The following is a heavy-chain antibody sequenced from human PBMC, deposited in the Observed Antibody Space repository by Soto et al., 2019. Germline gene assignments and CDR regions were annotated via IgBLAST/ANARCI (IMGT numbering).Heavy chain of an antibody. J-gene: IGHJ5*02. V-gene: IGHV4-34*01. D-gene: IGHD3-10*01. CDR2: INHSGST. Sequence: PSETLSLTCAVYGGSFSGYYWSWIRQPPGKGLEWIGEINHSGSTNYNPSLKSRVTISLDTSKNQFSLKLSSVTAADTAVYYCARGRLELLWFGESQRWFDPWGQGVLVTVSS. CDR3: ARGRLELLWFGESQRWFDP. CDR1: GGSFSGYY.